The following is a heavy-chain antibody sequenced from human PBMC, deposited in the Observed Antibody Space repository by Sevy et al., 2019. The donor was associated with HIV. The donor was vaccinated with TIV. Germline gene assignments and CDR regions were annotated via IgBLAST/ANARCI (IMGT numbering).Heavy chain of an antibody. Sequence: GGSLRLSCAASGFTFSSYGMHWVRQAPGKGLEWVAVISYDGSNKYYAYSVKGRFTISRDNSKNTLYLQMNSLRAEDMAVYYCAKGGVDIVLVPAARFSYYYGMDVWGQGTTVTVSS. CDR3: AKGGVDIVLVPAARFSYYYGMDV. J-gene: IGHJ6*02. CDR2: ISYDGSNK. D-gene: IGHD2-2*01. CDR1: GFTFSSYG. V-gene: IGHV3-30*18.